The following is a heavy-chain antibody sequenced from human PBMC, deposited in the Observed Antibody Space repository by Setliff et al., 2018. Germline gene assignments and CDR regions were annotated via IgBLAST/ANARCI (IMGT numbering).Heavy chain of an antibody. J-gene: IGHJ5*02. CDR1: GGSINEYY. Sequence: SETLSLTCSVSGGSINEYYWGWIRQPPGKGLEWIGSIYHSGSTYYNPSLKSRVTISVDTSKNQFSLKLSSVTAADTAVYYCASDQDYGDYVGGGIDPWGQGTLVTVSS. CDR3: ASDQDYGDYVGGGIDP. D-gene: IGHD4-17*01. V-gene: IGHV4-38-2*02. CDR2: IYHSGST.